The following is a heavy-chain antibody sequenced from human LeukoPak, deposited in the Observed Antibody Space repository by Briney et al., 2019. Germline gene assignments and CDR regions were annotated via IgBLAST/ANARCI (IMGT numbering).Heavy chain of an antibody. D-gene: IGHD6-13*01. CDR1: GFTFSSYA. V-gene: IGHV3-23*01. Sequence: GGSLRLSCAASGFTFSSYAMSWVRQAPGKGLEWVSAISGSGGSTYYADSVKGRFTISRDNSKNTLYLQMNSLRAEDTAVYYCAKNPYSSSWNYNWFDPWGQGTLVTVSS. CDR3: AKNPYSSSWNYNWFDP. CDR2: ISGSGGST. J-gene: IGHJ5*02.